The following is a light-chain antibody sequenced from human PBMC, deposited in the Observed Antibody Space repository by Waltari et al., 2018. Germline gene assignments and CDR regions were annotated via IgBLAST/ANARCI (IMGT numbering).Light chain of an antibody. CDR1: QSVSNNY. V-gene: IGKV3-20*01. CDR3: QQYGSSPLT. J-gene: IGKJ4*01. Sequence: EIVLTQSPGTLSLSPGERATLPCRASQSVSNNYLAWYPQKLGQAPRLLIYGASSRATGISDRFSGSGSGTDFTLTISRLEPEDFAVYYCQQYGSSPLTFGGGTKVEIK. CDR2: GAS.